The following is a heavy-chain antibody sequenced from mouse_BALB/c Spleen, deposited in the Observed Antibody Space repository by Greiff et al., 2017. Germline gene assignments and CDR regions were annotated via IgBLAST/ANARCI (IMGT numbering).Heavy chain of an antibody. J-gene: IGHJ4*01. CDR2: ISNGGGST. CDR1: GFTFSSYT. D-gene: IGHD1-1*01. CDR3: ARITTINYAMDY. V-gene: IGHV5-12-2*01. Sequence: DVQLVESGGGLVQPGGSLKLSCAASGFTFSSYTMSWVRQTPEKRLEWVAYISNGGGSTYYPDTVKGRFTISRDNAKNTLYLQMSSLKSEDTAMYYCARITTINYAMDYWGQGTSVTVSS.